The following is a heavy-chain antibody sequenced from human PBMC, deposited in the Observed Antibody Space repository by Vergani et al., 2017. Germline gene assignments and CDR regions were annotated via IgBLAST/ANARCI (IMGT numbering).Heavy chain of an antibody. Sequence: EVQLVESGGGLVKPGGSLRLSCAASGFTFSSYSMNWVRQAPGKGLEWVSSISSSSYIYYADSVKGRFTISRDNAKNSLYLQMNSLRAEDTAVYYCARDKQGIAVAGTPSYYYYYMDVWGKGTTVTVSS. J-gene: IGHJ6*03. CDR3: ARDKQGIAVAGTPSYYYYYMDV. CDR1: GFTFSSYS. CDR2: ISSSSYI. V-gene: IGHV3-21*01. D-gene: IGHD6-19*01.